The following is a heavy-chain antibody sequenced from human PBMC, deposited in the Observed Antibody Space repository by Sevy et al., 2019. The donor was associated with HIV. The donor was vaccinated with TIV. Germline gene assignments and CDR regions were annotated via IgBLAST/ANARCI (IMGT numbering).Heavy chain of an antibody. D-gene: IGHD6-13*01. CDR1: GFTFSNYG. J-gene: IGHJ4*02. CDR3: AKDLAGPGRRYFDY. Sequence: GGSMRLSCAASGFTFSNYGMHWVRQVPGKGLEWVTFIRDDGSDKNYAASVKGRFTISRDDSKNTLYLQMDSLTPEDTAIYYCAKDLAGPGRRYFDYWGQGTLVTVSS. CDR2: IRDDGSDK. V-gene: IGHV3-30*02.